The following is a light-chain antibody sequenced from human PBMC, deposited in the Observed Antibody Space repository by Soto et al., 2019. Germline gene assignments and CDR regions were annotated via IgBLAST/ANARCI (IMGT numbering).Light chain of an antibody. J-gene: IGKJ2*01. CDR1: QDISGY. CDR3: QQYNSYSPYT. V-gene: IGKV1-9*01. CDR2: AAS. Sequence: IQLTQSPSSLSASVGDRVTITCRASQDISGYVAWYQQRPGRAPQLLIYAASALQTGVPSRFSGSGSGTDFTLTITSLQPEDFGTYYCQQYNSYSPYTFGQGTKLEIK.